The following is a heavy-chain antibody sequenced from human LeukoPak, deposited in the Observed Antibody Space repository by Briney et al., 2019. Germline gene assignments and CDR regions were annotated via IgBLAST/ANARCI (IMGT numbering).Heavy chain of an antibody. J-gene: IGHJ4*02. D-gene: IGHD1-7*01. CDR3: ATENGNFYFYS. CDR1: GYTLTELS. V-gene: IGHV1-24*01. Sequence: GASVKVSCKVSGYTLTELSMHWVPQAPGKGLEWMGGFDPEDDEIIYAQRFQGRVTMTEDASTDTAYMELRTLRSEDTAVYYCATENGNFYFYSWGQGTLVTVSS. CDR2: FDPEDDEI.